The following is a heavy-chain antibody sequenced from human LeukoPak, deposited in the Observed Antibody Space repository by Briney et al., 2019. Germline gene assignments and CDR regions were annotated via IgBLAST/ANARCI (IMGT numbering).Heavy chain of an antibody. J-gene: IGHJ4*02. V-gene: IGHV3-21*01. CDR1: GFTFSSYS. CDR3: AKEHLYDSSGYFDY. D-gene: IGHD3-22*01. Sequence: KPGGSLRLSCAASGFTFSSYSMNWVRQAPGKGLEWVSSISSSSSYIYYADSVKGRFTISRDNSKNTLYLQMNSLRAEDTAVYYCAKEHLYDSSGYFDYWGQGTLVTVSS. CDR2: ISSSSSYI.